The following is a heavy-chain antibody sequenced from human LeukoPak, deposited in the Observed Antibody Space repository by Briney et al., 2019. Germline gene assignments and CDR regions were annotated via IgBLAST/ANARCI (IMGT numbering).Heavy chain of an antibody. D-gene: IGHD6-19*01. CDR3: AGRAQTTGWSFDY. CDR2: IHTSGRT. J-gene: IGHJ4*02. CDR1: GGSISSYY. V-gene: IGHV4-4*07. Sequence: SETLSLTCIVSGGSISSYYWSWIRQPAGKGLEWIGQIHTSGRTNYNPSLKSRVAMSVDTSKSQFSLELSSVTAADTAVYYCAGRAQTTGWSFDYWGQGALVTVSS.